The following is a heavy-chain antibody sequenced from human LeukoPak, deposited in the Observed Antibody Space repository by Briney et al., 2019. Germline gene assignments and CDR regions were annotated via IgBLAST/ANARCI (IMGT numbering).Heavy chain of an antibody. Sequence: PSETLSLTCTVSGYSISSGYYWGWIRQPPGKGLEWIGSIYHSGSTYYNPSLKSRVTISVDTFKNQFSLKLSSVTAADTAVYYCARPTPGLNPVGIWGQGTMVTVSS. CDR2: IYHSGST. CDR1: GYSISSGYY. CDR3: ARPTPGLNPVGI. V-gene: IGHV4-38-2*02. J-gene: IGHJ3*02.